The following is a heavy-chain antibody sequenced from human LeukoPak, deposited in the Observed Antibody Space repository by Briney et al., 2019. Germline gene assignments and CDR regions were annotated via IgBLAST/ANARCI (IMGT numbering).Heavy chain of an antibody. Sequence: SETLSLTCAVYGGSFSGYYWSWIRQPPGKGLEWIGEINHSGSTYYNPSLKSRVTISVDTSKNQFSLKLSSVTAADTAVYYCARDPNYYGSGSYFDYWGQGTLVTVSS. CDR2: INHSGST. V-gene: IGHV4-34*01. J-gene: IGHJ4*02. CDR3: ARDPNYYGSGSYFDY. D-gene: IGHD3-10*01. CDR1: GGSFSGYY.